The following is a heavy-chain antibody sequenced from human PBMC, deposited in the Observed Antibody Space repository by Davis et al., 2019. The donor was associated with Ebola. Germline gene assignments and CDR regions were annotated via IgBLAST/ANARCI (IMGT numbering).Heavy chain of an antibody. CDR2: ISYDGSNK. D-gene: IGHD3-22*01. CDR3: AKVEGYYDSSGYVGP. J-gene: IGHJ4*02. V-gene: IGHV3-30*04. CDR1: GFTFSSYA. Sequence: GGSLRLSCAASGFTFSSYAMHWVRQAPGKGLEWVAVISYDGSNKYYADSVKGRFTISRDNSKNTLYLQMNSLRAEDTAVYYCAKVEGYYDSSGYVGPWGQGTLVTVSS.